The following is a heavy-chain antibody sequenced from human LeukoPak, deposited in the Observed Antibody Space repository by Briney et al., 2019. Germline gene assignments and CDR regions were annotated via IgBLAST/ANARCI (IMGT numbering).Heavy chain of an antibody. CDR1: GFTFNTCA. D-gene: IGHD3-3*01. CDR2: ISESGSGT. CDR3: AKGVFGVNRAFDY. V-gene: IGHV3-23*01. Sequence: PGGSLRLSCEASGFTFNTCAMSWVRQAPGKGLERVSAISESGSGTYYADSVKGRFTISRDNSKNTLYLQMNSLRVDDTALYYCAKGVFGVNRAFDYWGQGTLVTVSS. J-gene: IGHJ4*02.